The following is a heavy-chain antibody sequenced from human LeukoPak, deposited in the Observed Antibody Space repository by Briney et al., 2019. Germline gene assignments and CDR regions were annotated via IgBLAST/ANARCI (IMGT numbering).Heavy chain of an antibody. CDR2: IYYSGST. Sequence: SETLSLTCTVSGGSISSYYWSWIRQPPGKGLEWIGYIYYSGSTNYNPSLKSRVTISVDTSKNQFSLELSSVTAADTAVYYCARDQPPDDYDFWSGYPRGGFDPWGQGTLVTVSS. D-gene: IGHD3-3*01. J-gene: IGHJ5*02. V-gene: IGHV4-59*01. CDR1: GGSISSYY. CDR3: ARDQPPDDYDFWSGYPRGGFDP.